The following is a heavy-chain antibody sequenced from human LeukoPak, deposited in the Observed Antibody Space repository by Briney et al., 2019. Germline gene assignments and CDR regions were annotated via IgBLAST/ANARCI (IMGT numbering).Heavy chain of an antibody. V-gene: IGHV4-59*08. CDR3: ARQYYYYSHMDV. J-gene: IGHJ6*02. Sequence: PSETLSLTCTVSGGSISSYYWSWVRQPPGKGLEWIGYIYYSGSTKYNPSLESRVTISVDTSKNQFSLKLTSVTAADTAVHYCARQYYYYSHMDVWGQGTTVTVSS. CDR2: IYYSGST. CDR1: GGSISSYY.